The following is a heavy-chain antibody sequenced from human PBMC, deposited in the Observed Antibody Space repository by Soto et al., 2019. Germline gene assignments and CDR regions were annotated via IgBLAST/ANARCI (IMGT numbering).Heavy chain of an antibody. D-gene: IGHD3-10*01. CDR1: GYTLTELS. Sequence: SAKVSWEVCGYTLTELSMRWLRQAPGKGLEWMGGFDPEDGETIYAQKFQGRVTMTEDTSTDTAYMELSSLRSEDTAVYYCATEKIFMVRGVIAHGMVVWGQGTTVTAS. CDR2: FDPEDGET. V-gene: IGHV1-24*01. CDR3: ATEKIFMVRGVIAHGMVV. J-gene: IGHJ6*02.